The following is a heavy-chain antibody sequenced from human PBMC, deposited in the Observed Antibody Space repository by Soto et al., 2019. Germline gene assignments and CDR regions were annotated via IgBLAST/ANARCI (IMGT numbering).Heavy chain of an antibody. D-gene: IGHD3-10*01. CDR1: GFTFSNYG. J-gene: IGHJ4*02. CDR2: IWNDGSNQ. CDR3: AKVDYYGSEFSAIDY. Sequence: QVQVVESGGGVVQPGRSLRLSCVVTGFTFSNYGMHWVRQAPGKGLEWVAVIWNDGSNQYYADSVKGRFTISRDNSKNKVYLQINNVRGEEAAVYYCAKVDYYGSEFSAIDYWCQGALVTVAS. V-gene: IGHV3-33*06.